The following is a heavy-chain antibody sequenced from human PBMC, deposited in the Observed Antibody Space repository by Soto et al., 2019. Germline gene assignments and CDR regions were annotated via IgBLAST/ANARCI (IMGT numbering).Heavy chain of an antibody. D-gene: IGHD3-22*01. V-gene: IGHV3-21*01. Sequence: EVQLVESGGGLVQPGGSLRLSCAASGFTFSSHSMNLVRQAPGKGLEWVASISSSSSYIYYADSVKGRFTISRDNAKNQLYLQMNSLRAEDTAVYYCARDPRLDYYDSSGYYYFDYWGQGTLVTVSS. CDR3: ARDPRLDYYDSSGYYYFDY. CDR1: GFTFSSHS. J-gene: IGHJ4*02. CDR2: ISSSSSYI.